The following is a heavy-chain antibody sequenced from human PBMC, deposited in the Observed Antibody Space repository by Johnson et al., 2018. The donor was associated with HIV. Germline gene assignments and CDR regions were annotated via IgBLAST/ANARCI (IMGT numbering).Heavy chain of an antibody. V-gene: IGHV3-74*02. CDR1: GFTFSSYW. Sequence: VQLVESGGGLVQPGGSLRLSCAASGFTFSSYWMHWVRQAPGKGLVWVSRIHSDGSSTSYADSVKGRFTISRDNAKNTLYLQMNSLRAEDTAVYYCARSPSRLRYFDWSEDAFDIWGQGTMVTVSS. J-gene: IGHJ3*02. D-gene: IGHD3-9*01. CDR3: ARSPSRLRYFDWSEDAFDI. CDR2: IHSDGSST.